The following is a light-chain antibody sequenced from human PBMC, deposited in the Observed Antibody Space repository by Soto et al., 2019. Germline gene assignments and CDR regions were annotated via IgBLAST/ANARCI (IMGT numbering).Light chain of an antibody. Sequence: QSVLSQPPSTSGTPGQRVTISCSGGTSNIGTYTVSWYQQFPETAPRLLIYGSDRRPSGVPDRFSGSKSGTSASLSIGGLHSEDEARYYCAAWDDSLDGPTFGGGTKVTVL. J-gene: IGLJ2*01. CDR2: GSD. CDR3: AAWDDSLDGPT. V-gene: IGLV1-44*01. CDR1: TSNIGTYT.